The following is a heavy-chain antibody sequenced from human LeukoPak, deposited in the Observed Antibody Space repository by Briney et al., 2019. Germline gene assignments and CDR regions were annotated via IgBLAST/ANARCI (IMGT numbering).Heavy chain of an antibody. V-gene: IGHV3-23*01. CDR1: GFTFSSYA. Sequence: PGGSLRLSCAASGFTFSSYAMSWVRQAPGKGLEWVSTISGSGGNTYYADSVKGRFIISRDISKNTLYLQMNSLKLEDTAVYYCATGVNYAFESWGQGTLVTVSS. CDR3: ATGVNYAFES. CDR2: ISGSGGNT. D-gene: IGHD3-16*01. J-gene: IGHJ4*02.